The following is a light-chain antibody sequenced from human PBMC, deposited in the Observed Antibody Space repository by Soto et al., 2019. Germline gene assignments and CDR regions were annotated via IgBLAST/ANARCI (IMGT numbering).Light chain of an antibody. CDR2: DNN. Sequence: QSLLTQPPSVSAAPGQKVTISCSGGSSNIGNNYVSWYQQLPGTAPKLLIYDNNKRPSGTPDRFSGSKSGTSATLGITGLQTGDEADYYCGTWDSSLSAGVFGTGTKVTVL. CDR1: SSNIGNNY. V-gene: IGLV1-51*01. CDR3: GTWDSSLSAGV. J-gene: IGLJ1*01.